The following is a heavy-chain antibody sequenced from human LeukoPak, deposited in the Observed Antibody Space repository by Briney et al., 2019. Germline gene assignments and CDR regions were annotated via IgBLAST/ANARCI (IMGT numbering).Heavy chain of an antibody. CDR2: IYSGGTT. Sequence: GGSLRLSCAASGFTFFSYAMSWVRQAPGKGLEWVSVIYSGGTTYYADSVKGRFTISRDNSKNTLYLQMNSLRAEDTAVYYCAREKGFDIWGQGTMVTVSS. J-gene: IGHJ3*02. CDR3: AREKGFDI. V-gene: IGHV3-66*01. CDR1: GFTFFSYA.